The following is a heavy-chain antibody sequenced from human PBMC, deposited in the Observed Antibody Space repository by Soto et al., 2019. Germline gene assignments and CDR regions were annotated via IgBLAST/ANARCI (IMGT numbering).Heavy chain of an antibody. CDR1: GYTFTSYD. D-gene: IGHD3-3*01. J-gene: IGHJ6*02. Sequence: QVQLVQSGAEVKKPGASVKVSCKASGYTFTSYDINWVRQATGHGLEWMGWMNPNSGNTGYAQKFQGRVTMTRNTSTSTAYMELSSLRSEDTAVYYCARGPTYYDFWSGYLFHYYYGMDVWGQATTVTVSS. V-gene: IGHV1-8*01. CDR2: MNPNSGNT. CDR3: ARGPTYYDFWSGYLFHYYYGMDV.